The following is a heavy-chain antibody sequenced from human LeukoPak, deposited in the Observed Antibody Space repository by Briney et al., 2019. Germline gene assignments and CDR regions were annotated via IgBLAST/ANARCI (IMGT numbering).Heavy chain of an antibody. V-gene: IGHV4-4*07. D-gene: IGHD5-12*01. CDR2: IYSSGSS. CDR3: ARERAGSGYSGHDGGWFDP. Sequence: NPSETLSLTCTVSGGSISSYYWSWIRQPAGKELEWIGRIYSSGSSSFNPSLKSRVTTSEDTSKNQFSLKLSSVTAADTAVYYCARERAGSGYSGHDGGWFDPWGQGTLVTVSS. J-gene: IGHJ5*02. CDR1: GGSISSYY.